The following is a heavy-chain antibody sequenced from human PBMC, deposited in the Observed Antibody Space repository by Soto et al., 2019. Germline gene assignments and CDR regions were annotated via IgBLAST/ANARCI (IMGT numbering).Heavy chain of an antibody. CDR1: GYTFTSYY. CDR3: ARGGPNYYDSSGYLDY. V-gene: IGHV1-46*01. J-gene: IGHJ4*02. Sequence: ASVKVSCKASGYTFTSYYMHWVRQAPGQGLEWMGIINPSGGSTSYAQKFQGRVTMTRDTSTSTVYMELSSLRSEDTAVYYCARGGPNYYDSSGYLDYWGQGTLVTVS. D-gene: IGHD3-22*01. CDR2: INPSGGST.